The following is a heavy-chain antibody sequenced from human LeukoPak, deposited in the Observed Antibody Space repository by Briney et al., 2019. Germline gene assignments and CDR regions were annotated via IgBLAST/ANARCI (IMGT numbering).Heavy chain of an antibody. CDR1: GGSISSYY. Sequence: PSETLSLTCTDSGGSISSYYWSWIRQPAGEGLEWIGRIYTSGSPNYNPSLKGRVTMSVDTSKNQFSLKLSSVTAADTAVYYCARVSSATVTTRLNYYYYMDVWGKGTTVTVSS. J-gene: IGHJ6*03. CDR2: IYTSGSP. CDR3: ARVSSATVTTRLNYYYYMDV. D-gene: IGHD4-17*01. V-gene: IGHV4-4*07.